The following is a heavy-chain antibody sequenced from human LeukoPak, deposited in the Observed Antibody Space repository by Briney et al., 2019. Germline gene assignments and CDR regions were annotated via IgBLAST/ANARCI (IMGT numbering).Heavy chain of an antibody. CDR1: GHSISSGYY. J-gene: IGHJ6*03. CDR3: ARDQPYIDV. V-gene: IGHV4-38-2*02. CDR2: IYHSGTT. Sequence: PSETLSLTCTVSGHSISSGYYWGWIRQPPGKGLEWIGSIYHSGTTYYNPSLKSRVTIPVDTSKNQFSLKLSSVTAADTAVYYCARDQPYIDVWGKGTTVTVSS.